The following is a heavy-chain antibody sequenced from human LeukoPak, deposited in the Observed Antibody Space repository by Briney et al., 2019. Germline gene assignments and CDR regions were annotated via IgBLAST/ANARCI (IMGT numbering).Heavy chain of an antibody. CDR3: AKDLSLPRFDP. J-gene: IGHJ5*02. CDR2: ISGSGGST. CDR1: GFTFSGYA. Sequence: GGSLRLSCAASGFTFSGYAMSWVRQASGKGLEWVSAISGSGGSTYYADSVKGRFTISRDNSKNTLYLQMNSLRAEDTAVYYCAKDLSLPRFDPWGQGTLVTVSS. V-gene: IGHV3-23*01. D-gene: IGHD2/OR15-2a*01.